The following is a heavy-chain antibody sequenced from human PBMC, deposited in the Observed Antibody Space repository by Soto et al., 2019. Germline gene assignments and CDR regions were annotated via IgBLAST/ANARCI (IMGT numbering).Heavy chain of an antibody. Sequence: QVQLVQSGGEVKRPGASVKVSCKPSGYTFTNYVIDWVRQAPGQGLEWMGWISPFNGHTKYAQKFQGRVTLTTDTSTSTAYMELTSLRFADTAVYYCARDAGGGSYLAYWGQGTLVTVSS. D-gene: IGHD1-26*01. V-gene: IGHV1-18*01. CDR1: GYTFTNYV. CDR3: ARDAGGGSYLAY. J-gene: IGHJ4*02. CDR2: ISPFNGHT.